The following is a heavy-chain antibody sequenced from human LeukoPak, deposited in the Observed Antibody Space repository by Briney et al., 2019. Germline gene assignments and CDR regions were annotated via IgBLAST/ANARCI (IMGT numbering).Heavy chain of an antibody. D-gene: IGHD1-26*01. CDR1: GYSFTSYG. J-gene: IGHJ3*02. CDR3: ARVPYSGSNHLAFDI. Sequence: GASVKVSCKASGYSFTSYGISWVRQAPGQGLEWMGWISAYNGNTNYAQKLQGRVTMTTDTSTSTAYMELRSLRSDDTAVYYCARVPYSGSNHLAFDIWGQGTMVTVSS. V-gene: IGHV1-18*01. CDR2: ISAYNGNT.